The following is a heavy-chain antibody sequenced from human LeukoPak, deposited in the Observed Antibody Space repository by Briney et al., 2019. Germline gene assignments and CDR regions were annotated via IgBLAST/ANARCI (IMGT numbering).Heavy chain of an antibody. CDR2: ISSSGSTI. CDR1: GFTFSDYY. Sequence: GGSLRLSCAASGFTFSDYYMSWIRQAPGKGLEWVSYISSSGSTIYYADSVKGRFTISRDNAKNSLYMQMHSLRAEDTAVYYCARVAYDSSGYHDYWGQGTLVTVSS. CDR3: ARVAYDSSGYHDY. J-gene: IGHJ4*02. D-gene: IGHD3-22*01. V-gene: IGHV3-11*01.